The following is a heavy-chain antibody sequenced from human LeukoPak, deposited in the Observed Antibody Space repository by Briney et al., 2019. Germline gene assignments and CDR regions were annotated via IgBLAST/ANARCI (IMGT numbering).Heavy chain of an antibody. CDR3: ARDRRGGSAGFDY. CDR1: GFTFSSYA. CDR2: ISYNGSNK. Sequence: GGSLRLSCAASGFTFSSYAMHWVRQAPGKGLEWVAVISYNGSNKYYADSVKGRFTISRDNSKNTLYLQMNSLRAEDTAVYYCARDRRGGSAGFDYWGQGTLVTVSS. V-gene: IGHV3-30*04. D-gene: IGHD1-26*01. J-gene: IGHJ4*02.